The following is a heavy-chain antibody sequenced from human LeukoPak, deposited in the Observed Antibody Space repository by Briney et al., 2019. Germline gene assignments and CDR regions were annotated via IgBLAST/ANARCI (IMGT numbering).Heavy chain of an antibody. CDR2: FEPEDGET. Sequence: GASVKVSCKVSGYTLTELSMHWVRQAPGKGLEWMGGFEPEDGETIYAQKFQGRVTMTEDTSTDTAYMELRSLRSEDTAVYYCATVGYSYGYFFDYWGQGTLVTVSS. V-gene: IGHV1-24*01. J-gene: IGHJ4*02. CDR3: ATVGYSYGYFFDY. CDR1: GYTLTELS. D-gene: IGHD5-18*01.